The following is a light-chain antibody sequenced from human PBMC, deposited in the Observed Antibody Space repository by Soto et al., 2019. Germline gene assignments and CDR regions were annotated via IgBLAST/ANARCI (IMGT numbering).Light chain of an antibody. V-gene: IGLV1-40*01. CDR1: SSNIGAGYD. CDR2: GNS. J-gene: IGLJ1*01. CDR3: QSYHRSLSGYV. Sequence: VAILTHRSSSNIGAGYDVHWYPQLPGTAPKRLIYGNSNRPSGVPDRFSGSKSGTSASLAITGFQAEHADDYYCQSYHRSLSGYVCGTGTKVTVL.